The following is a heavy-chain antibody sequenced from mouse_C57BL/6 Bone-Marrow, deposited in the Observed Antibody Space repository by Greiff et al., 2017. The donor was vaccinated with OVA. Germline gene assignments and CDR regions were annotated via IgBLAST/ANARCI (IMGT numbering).Heavy chain of an antibody. CDR1: GYSFTDYN. Sequence: LVEPGASVKISCKASGYSFTDYNMNWVKQSNGKSLEWIGVINPNYGTTSYNQKFKGKATLTVDQSSSTAYMQLNSLTSEDSAVYYCARFRDYPSYWYFDVWGTGTTVTVSS. J-gene: IGHJ1*03. CDR2: INPNYGTT. V-gene: IGHV1-39*01. CDR3: ARFRDYPSYWYFDV. D-gene: IGHD2-4*01.